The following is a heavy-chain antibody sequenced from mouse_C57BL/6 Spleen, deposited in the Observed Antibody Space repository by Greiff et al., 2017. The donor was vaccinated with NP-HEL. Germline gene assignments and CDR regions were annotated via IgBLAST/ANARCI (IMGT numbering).Heavy chain of an antibody. CDR1: GDAFGSGL. D-gene: IGHD2-5*01. J-gene: IGHJ1*03. CDR3: AKDYSNYWYFDV. V-gene: IGHV1-52*01. Sequence: QVQLQQPGAELVRPGDEVKREGKEAGDAFGSGLLEGGRQRPIQGLEWIGNIDPSDSETHYNQKFKDKATLTVDKSSSTAYMQLSSLTSEDSAVYYCAKDYSNYWYFDVWGTGTTVTVSS. CDR2: IDPSDSET.